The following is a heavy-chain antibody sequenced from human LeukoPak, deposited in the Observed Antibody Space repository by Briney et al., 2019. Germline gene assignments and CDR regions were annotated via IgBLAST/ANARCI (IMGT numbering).Heavy chain of an antibody. CDR1: GFTFSSYS. CDR2: ISSSSSYK. CDR3: ARGRPIDY. Sequence: GGSLRLSCVASGFTFSSYSMNWVPQAPGKGLEWVSSISSSSSYKYYTDSVKGRFTISRDNAKNSLYLQMNSLRAEDTAVYYCARGRPIDYWGQGTLVTVSS. V-gene: IGHV3-21*04. J-gene: IGHJ4*02.